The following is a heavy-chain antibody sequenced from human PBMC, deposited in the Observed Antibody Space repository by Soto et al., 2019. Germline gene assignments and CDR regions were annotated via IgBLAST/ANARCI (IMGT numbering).Heavy chain of an antibody. CDR1: GFTFSSYG. CDR3: AKDFWSSSSGWYNHSYYYDY. CDR2: ISYDGSNK. J-gene: IGHJ4*02. V-gene: IGHV3-30*18. Sequence: LRLSCAASGFTFSSYGMHWVRQAPGKGLEWVAVISYDGSNKYYADSVKGRFTISRDNSKNTLYLQMNSLRAEDTAVYYCAKDFWSSSSGWYNHSYYYDYWGQGTLVTVSS. D-gene: IGHD6-19*01.